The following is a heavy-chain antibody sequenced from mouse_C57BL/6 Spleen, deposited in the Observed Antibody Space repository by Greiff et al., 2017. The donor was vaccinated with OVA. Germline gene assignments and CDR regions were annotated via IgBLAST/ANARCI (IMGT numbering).Heavy chain of an antibody. CDR3: ARALSSTYAMDY. V-gene: IGHV1-81*01. D-gene: IGHD1-1*01. CDR1: GYTFTSYG. Sequence: QVQLKQSGAELARPGASVKLSCKASGYTFTSYGISWVKQRTGQGLEWIGEIYPRSGNTYYNEKFKGKATLTADKSSSTAYMELRSLTSEDSAVYFCARALSSTYAMDYWGQGTSVTVSS. J-gene: IGHJ4*01. CDR2: IYPRSGNT.